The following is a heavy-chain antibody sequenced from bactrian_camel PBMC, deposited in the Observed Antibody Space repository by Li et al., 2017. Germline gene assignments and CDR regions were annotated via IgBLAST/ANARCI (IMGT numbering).Heavy chain of an antibody. D-gene: IGHD6*01. CDR2: IYATGGGRT. J-gene: IGHJ4*01. V-gene: IGHV3S1*01. CDR3: AADTEGRTYGGSWAKDYEYNV. CDR1: GYRYTSRK. Sequence: HVQLVESGGGSVQAGGSLRLSCAAPGYRYTSRKMAWFRQAPGKEREGVAAIYATGGGRTYYAASVGGRFTISQDNAKNTLFLQMNNLQPEDTAMYYCAADTEGRTYGGSWAKDYEYNVWGQGTQVTVS.